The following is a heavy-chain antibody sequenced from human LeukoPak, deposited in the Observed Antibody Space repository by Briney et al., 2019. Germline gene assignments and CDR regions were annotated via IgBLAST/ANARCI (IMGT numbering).Heavy chain of an antibody. CDR2: IYGDDFDT. V-gene: IGHV5-51*01. Sequence: GESLKISCQASGYTFGNYWIGWVRQKSGKGLEWMGIIYGDDFDTRYSPSFQGQVTISADKSNRTAYLHRSSLKASDTAIYFCGGREWLLPRGGFDFWGQGTRVVVSS. CDR3: GGREWLLPRGGFDF. CDR1: GYTFGNYW. J-gene: IGHJ4*02. D-gene: IGHD3-3*01.